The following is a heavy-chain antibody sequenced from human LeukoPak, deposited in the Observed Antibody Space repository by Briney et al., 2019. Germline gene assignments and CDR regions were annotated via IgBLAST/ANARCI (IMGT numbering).Heavy chain of an antibody. CDR1: GYTFTSYY. Sequence: ASVKASCKASGYTFTSYYMHWVRQAPGQGLEWMGWINPNSGGTNYAQKFQGRVTMTRDTSISTAYMELSRLRSDDTAVYYCARWGSGGSYSTGDGYWGQGTLVTVSS. D-gene: IGHD1-26*01. CDR2: INPNSGGT. CDR3: ARWGSGGSYSTGDGY. J-gene: IGHJ4*02. V-gene: IGHV1-2*02.